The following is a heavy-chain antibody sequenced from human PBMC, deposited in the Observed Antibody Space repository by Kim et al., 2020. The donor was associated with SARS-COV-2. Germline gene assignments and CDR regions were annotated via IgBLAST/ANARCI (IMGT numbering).Heavy chain of an antibody. CDR3: TRGSTTSVHFYYGMDV. Sequence: SLKGRFTISRDNSNPTLYLQMNSLSPEDTAIYYCTRGSTTSVHFYYGMDVWGQGTTVTVSS. D-gene: IGHD4-17*01. V-gene: IGHV3-23*01. J-gene: IGHJ6*02.